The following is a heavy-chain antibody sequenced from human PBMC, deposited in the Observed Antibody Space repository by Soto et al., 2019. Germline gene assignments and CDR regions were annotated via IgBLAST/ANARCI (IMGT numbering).Heavy chain of an antibody. D-gene: IGHD2-2*01. Sequence: GGSLRLSCAASGFTFSTYSMNWVRQAPGKGLEWVSSISSSGTYIHYADSLKGRFTISRDNAKNSLYLQMISLRAEDTAVYYCARDPSDCSSTSCWGYYALDVWGRGTTVTVSS. CDR2: ISSSGTYI. V-gene: IGHV3-21*01. J-gene: IGHJ6*02. CDR1: GFTFSTYS. CDR3: ARDPSDCSSTSCWGYYALDV.